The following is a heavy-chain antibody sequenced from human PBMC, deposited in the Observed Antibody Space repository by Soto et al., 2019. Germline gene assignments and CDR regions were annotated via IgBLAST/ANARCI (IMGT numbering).Heavy chain of an antibody. J-gene: IGHJ4*02. CDR1: GYTFTSYG. D-gene: IGHD3-22*01. CDR2: ISAYNGNT. Sequence: QVQLVQSGAEVKKPGASVKVSCKASGYTFTSYGISWVRQAPGQGLEWMGWISAYNGNTNYAQKLQGRVTITADESTSTAYMELSSLRSEDTAVYYCARAMLTYYYDSSGYYPWSLDYWGQGTLVTVSS. CDR3: ARAMLTYYYDSSGYYPWSLDY. V-gene: IGHV1-18*01.